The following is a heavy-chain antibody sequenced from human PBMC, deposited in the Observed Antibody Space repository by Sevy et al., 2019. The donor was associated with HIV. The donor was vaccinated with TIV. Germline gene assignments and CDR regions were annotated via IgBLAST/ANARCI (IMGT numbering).Heavy chain of an antibody. J-gene: IGHJ3*02. Sequence: ASVKVSCKASGGTFSSYAISWVRQAPGQGLEWMGGIIPIFGTATYAQKFQGRVTITADESTSTAYMELSSLRSEDTAVYYCARVRCSGGSCYSEDAFDIWGQGTMVTVSS. CDR2: IIPIFGTA. CDR3: ARVRCSGGSCYSEDAFDI. D-gene: IGHD2-15*01. CDR1: GGTFSSYA. V-gene: IGHV1-69*13.